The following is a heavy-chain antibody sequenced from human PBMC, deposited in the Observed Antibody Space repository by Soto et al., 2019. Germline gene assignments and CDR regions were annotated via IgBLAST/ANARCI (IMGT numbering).Heavy chain of an antibody. Sequence: ASVKVSCKASGYTFTSYAIHWVRQAPGQRLEWMGWINAGNGNTKYSQKFQGRVTITRDTAASTAYMELSSLRSEDTAVYYCAGAAPQTDILVVPAASSYYYYGMDVWGQGTTVTVSS. CDR2: INAGNGNT. V-gene: IGHV1-3*01. CDR1: GYTFTSYA. D-gene: IGHD2-2*01. CDR3: AGAAPQTDILVVPAASSYYYYGMDV. J-gene: IGHJ6*02.